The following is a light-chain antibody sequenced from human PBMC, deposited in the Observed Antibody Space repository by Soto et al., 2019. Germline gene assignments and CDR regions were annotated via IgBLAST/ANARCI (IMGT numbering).Light chain of an antibody. CDR1: SSYIL. CDR2: EGT. Sequence: QSVLTQPASVSGSPGQSITISYTGTSSYILVSWYQLHPGKLPKLIIYEGTKRASGVSNRFSGSGSGNTASLTISGLQAEDEADYYCCSFVGSSTVVVFGGGTQLTVL. V-gene: IGLV2-23*03. CDR3: CSFVGSSTVVV. J-gene: IGLJ2*01.